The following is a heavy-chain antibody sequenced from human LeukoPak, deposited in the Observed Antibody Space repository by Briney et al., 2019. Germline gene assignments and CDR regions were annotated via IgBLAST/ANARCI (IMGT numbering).Heavy chain of an antibody. J-gene: IGHJ4*02. CDR3: ACRTTWPQVAIDY. CDR1: GFTFSSSA. CDR2: ISSSGSGGST. V-gene: IGHV3-23*01. D-gene: IGHD1-1*01. Sequence: PGGSLRLSCAASGFTFSSSAMSWVRQAPGKGLEWVSSISSSGSGGSTYYADSVKGRFTISRDNSKNTLYLQMNSLRPEDTAVYYCACRTTWPQVAIDYWGQGTLVTVSS.